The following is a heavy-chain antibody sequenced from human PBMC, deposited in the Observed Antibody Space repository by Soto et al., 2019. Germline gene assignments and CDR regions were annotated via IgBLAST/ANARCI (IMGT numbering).Heavy chain of an antibody. CDR3: ARVASRTNCYDC. D-gene: IGHD2-2*01. V-gene: IGHV4-59*01. J-gene: IGHJ3*01. Sequence: QVQLQESGPGLVKPSETLSLTCTVSGGPISGYYWSWIRQPPGKGLEWIGYIYYSGSTYRESTDYNPALSSRVTISLDMSKNQVSLNMNSVTAADTAMYYCARVASRTNCYDCWGQGTMVTVSS. CDR1: GGPISGYY. CDR2: IYYSGSTYREST.